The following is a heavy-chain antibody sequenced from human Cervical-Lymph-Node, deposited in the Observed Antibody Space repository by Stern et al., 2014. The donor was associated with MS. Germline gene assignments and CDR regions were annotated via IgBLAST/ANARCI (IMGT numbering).Heavy chain of an antibody. CDR3: AREATRIIVGIDY. Sequence: QVQLVQSGAKMKKPGASVKVSCKASGYTFSAFFIHWVRQVPGHGFEWMGRLDPNSDDPTYAQNFQDRVTLTSDTSTSTAYLELSRLTSADTAVYYCAREATRIIVGIDYWGQGTLVTVSS. CDR2: LDPNSDDP. J-gene: IGHJ4*02. CDR1: GYTFSAFF. V-gene: IGHV1-2*06. D-gene: IGHD2/OR15-2a*01.